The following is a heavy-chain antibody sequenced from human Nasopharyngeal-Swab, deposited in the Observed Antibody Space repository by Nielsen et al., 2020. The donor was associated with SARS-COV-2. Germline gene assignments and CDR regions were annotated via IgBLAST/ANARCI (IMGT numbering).Heavy chain of an antibody. D-gene: IGHD1-26*01. CDR3: ARRGSGSHGYYYGMDV. V-gene: IGHV5-51*01. J-gene: IGHJ6*02. Sequence: GESLKISCTGSGYSFTSYWIGWVRQMPGKGLEWMGIIYPGDSDTRYSPSFQGQVTISADKSISTAYLQWSSLKASDTAMYYCARRGSGSHGYYYGMDVWGQGTTVTVSS. CDR1: GYSFTSYW. CDR2: IYPGDSDT.